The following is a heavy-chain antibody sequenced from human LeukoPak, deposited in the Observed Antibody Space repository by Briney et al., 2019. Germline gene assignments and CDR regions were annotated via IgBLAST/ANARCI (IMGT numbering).Heavy chain of an antibody. CDR3: ARDPGALRSGYGIDY. CDR1: GGSISSSSYY. V-gene: IGHV4-39*07. D-gene: IGHD5-12*01. CDR2: IYHSGST. Sequence: SETLSLTCTISGGSISSSSYYWGWIRQPPGKGLEWIGSIYHSGSTYYNPSLKSRVTISVDTSKNQFSLKLSSVTAADTAVYYCARDPGALRSGYGIDYWGQGTLVTVSS. J-gene: IGHJ4*02.